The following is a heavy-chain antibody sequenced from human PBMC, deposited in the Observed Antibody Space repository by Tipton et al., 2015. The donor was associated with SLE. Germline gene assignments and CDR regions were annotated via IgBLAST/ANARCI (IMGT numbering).Heavy chain of an antibody. Sequence: TLSLTCTVSGGSISSSSYYWGWIRQPPGKGLEWIGSIYYSGSTYYNPSLKSRVTISVDTSKNQFSMKLSSVTAADTAVYYCARTVGSHRNYYFDYWGQGTLVTVSS. J-gene: IGHJ4*02. V-gene: IGHV4-39*07. D-gene: IGHD1-26*01. CDR2: IYYSGST. CDR3: ARTVGSHRNYYFDY. CDR1: GGSISSSSYY.